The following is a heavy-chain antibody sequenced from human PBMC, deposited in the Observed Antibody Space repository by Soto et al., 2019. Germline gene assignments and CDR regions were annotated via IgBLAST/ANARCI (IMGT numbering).Heavy chain of an antibody. D-gene: IGHD4-17*01. J-gene: IGHJ5*02. V-gene: IGHV3-73*01. Sequence: GGSLRLSCAASGFTFSDSEMHWVRQASGKGLEWVGRVRNKASNYATAYAASVKGRFTVFRDDSENTAYLLMNSLKTEDTAVYYCTPTGKADYVGTWGQGTLVTVSS. CDR3: TPTGKADYVGT. CDR1: GFTFSDSE. CDR2: VRNKASNYAT.